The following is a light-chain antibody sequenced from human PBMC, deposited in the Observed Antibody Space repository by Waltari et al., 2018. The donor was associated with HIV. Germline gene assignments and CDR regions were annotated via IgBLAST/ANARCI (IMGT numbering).Light chain of an antibody. CDR2: TDN. CDR3: AAWDDRLRGYV. CDR1: SSNIGSNS. J-gene: IGLJ1*01. Sequence: QSVLTQPPSASGTPGQRVTISCSGSSSNIGSNSVCWFQQLPGTAPKVLIYTDNQRPSGVPARFAGSKAGTSASLAISGLRSEDEADYVCAAWDDRLRGYVFGTGTKVTVL. V-gene: IGLV1-47*01.